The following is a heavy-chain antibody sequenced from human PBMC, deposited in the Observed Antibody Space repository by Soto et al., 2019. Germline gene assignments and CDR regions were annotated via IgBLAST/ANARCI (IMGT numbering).Heavy chain of an antibody. J-gene: IGHJ4*02. CDR2: IYVADSDT. CDR3: ARLSDYAFDY. V-gene: IGHV5-51*01. Sequence: GESLKISCKASGYSSTTYWIGWVRQMSGKGLEWIGIIYVADSDTRYSPSFQGQVTLSADKSTNTAYLQWRSLKASDTAMYYCARLSDYAFDYSGQGTLVTVSS. D-gene: IGHD4-17*01. CDR1: GYSSTTYW.